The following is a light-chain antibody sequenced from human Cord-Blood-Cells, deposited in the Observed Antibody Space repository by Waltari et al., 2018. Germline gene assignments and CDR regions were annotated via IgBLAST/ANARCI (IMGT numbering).Light chain of an antibody. Sequence: SYELTQPPSVSVSPGQTASLNCSGDALPKQYAYWYQQKPGQAPVLVIYKDSERPSGIPERFSGSSSGTTVTLTISGVQAEDEADYYCQSADSSGTYVFGTGTKVTVL. CDR2: KDS. CDR1: ALPKQY. CDR3: QSADSSGTYV. V-gene: IGLV3-25*02. J-gene: IGLJ1*01.